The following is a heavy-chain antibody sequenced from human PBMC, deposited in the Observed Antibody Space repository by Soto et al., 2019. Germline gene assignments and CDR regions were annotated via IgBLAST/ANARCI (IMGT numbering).Heavy chain of an antibody. D-gene: IGHD3-3*01. CDR2: FHWNDDK. V-gene: IGHV2-5*01. CDR1: GFSLSTTGEG. J-gene: IGHJ6*02. CDR3: SHRRLGDTSTDYIGLDV. Sequence: QITLKEAGPTLVKPTQTLTLTCTFSGFSLSTTGEGVFWIRQPPGKAPEWLALFHWNDDKRYSPSLRPRLTIRKDTSSTQVVLSLTNLDPVDTGTYYCSHRRLGDTSTDYIGLDVWGQGTTVIVSS.